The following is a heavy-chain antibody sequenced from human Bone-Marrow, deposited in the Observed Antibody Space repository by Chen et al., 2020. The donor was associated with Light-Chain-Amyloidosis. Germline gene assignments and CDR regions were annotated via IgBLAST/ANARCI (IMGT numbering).Heavy chain of an antibody. CDR1: GGSISTDTHY. V-gene: IGHV4-39*02. J-gene: IGHJ6*02. CDR3: VRERFRAVGVGGDYYGMDV. CDR2: LYYTGRN. Sequence: QLQMQESGPGLVKASETLSLTCTVSGGSISTDTHYWAWIRQPPGKGLEWIGTLYYTGRNYYNPSLKSRVTISADTSRNQFSLRLTSVTAAYTAVYYCVRERFRAVGVGGDYYGMDVWGQGTTVTVSS. D-gene: IGHD6-19*01.